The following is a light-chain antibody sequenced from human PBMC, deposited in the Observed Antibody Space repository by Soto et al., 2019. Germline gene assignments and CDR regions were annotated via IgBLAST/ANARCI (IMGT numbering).Light chain of an antibody. CDR3: QSYDGILTAVYV. CDR1: SSNIGAGYD. Sequence: QSVLTQPPSVSGAPGQRVTISCTGSSSNIGAGYDVHWYQQLPETAPKLLIYRNTNRPSGVPDRFSGSKSGTSASLAITGLQAEDEADYYCQSYDGILTAVYVFGTGTQVTVL. V-gene: IGLV1-40*01. CDR2: RNT. J-gene: IGLJ1*01.